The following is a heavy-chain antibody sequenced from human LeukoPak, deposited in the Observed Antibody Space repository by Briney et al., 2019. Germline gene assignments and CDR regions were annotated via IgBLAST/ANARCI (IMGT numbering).Heavy chain of an antibody. D-gene: IGHD6-13*01. CDR2: ISGSSTYT. CDR1: GFTFSDYY. CDR3: ARGHIASWYSVEN. V-gene: IGHV3-11*05. J-gene: IGHJ4*02. Sequence: GGSLRLSCAASGFTFSDYYMSWIRQAPGKGLEWVSYISGSSTYTNYADSVKGRFTISRDNAKNSLHLVMNSLRAGDTAVYYCARGHIASWYSVENWGQGTLVTVSS.